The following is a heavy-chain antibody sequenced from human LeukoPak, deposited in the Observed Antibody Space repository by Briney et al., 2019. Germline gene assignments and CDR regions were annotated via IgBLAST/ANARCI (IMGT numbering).Heavy chain of an antibody. CDR3: ARDFRVPAAAYWYFDL. J-gene: IGHJ2*01. Sequence: SETLSLTCTVSGGSVSSGSYYWSWIRQPPGKGLEWIGYIYYSGSTNYNPSLKSRVTISVDTSKNQFSLKLSSVTAADTGVYYCARDFRVPAAAYWYFDLWGGGTVVTVSS. D-gene: IGHD2-2*01. V-gene: IGHV4-61*01. CDR1: GGSVSSGSYY. CDR2: IYYSGST.